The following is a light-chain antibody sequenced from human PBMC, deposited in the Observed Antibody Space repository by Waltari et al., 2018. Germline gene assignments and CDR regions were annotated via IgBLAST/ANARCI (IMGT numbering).Light chain of an antibody. V-gene: IGKV1-39*01. J-gene: IGKJ2*01. Sequence: IQMTQSPSSLSASVGDRVTIPCRASQSISSYLNWYQQKPGKAPELLIYGTSSLQSGVPSRFSGSGSGTDFTLTISSLQSEDFATYYCQQGYSTPYTFGQGTKLEIK. CDR2: GTS. CDR3: QQGYSTPYT. CDR1: QSISSY.